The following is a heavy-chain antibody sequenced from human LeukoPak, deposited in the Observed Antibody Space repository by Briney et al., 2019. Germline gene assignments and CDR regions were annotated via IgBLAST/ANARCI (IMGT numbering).Heavy chain of an antibody. CDR1: GFTFSGYW. J-gene: IGHJ4*02. V-gene: IGHV3-74*01. D-gene: IGHD5-24*01. Sequence: GGSLRLSCAASGFTFSGYWMHWVRQAPGKGLVWVSRISSDGSGTTYADSVKGRFTISRDNAENTLYLQVNSLRAEDTAMYYCARDRLDGHSDYWGQGTLVTVSS. CDR2: ISSDGSGT. CDR3: ARDRLDGHSDY.